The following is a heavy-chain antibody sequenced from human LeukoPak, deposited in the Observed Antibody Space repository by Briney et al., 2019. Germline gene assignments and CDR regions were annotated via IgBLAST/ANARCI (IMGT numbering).Heavy chain of an antibody. V-gene: IGHV1-69*13. CDR3: ARQVRYYYDSSGYYYAAFDI. Sequence: SVKVSCKASGGTFSSYAISWVRQAPGQGLEWMGGIIPIFGTANYAQKFQGRVTITADESTSTAYMELSSLRSEDTAVYYCARQVRYYYDSSGYYYAAFDIWAKGQWSPPLQ. CDR1: GGTFSSYA. D-gene: IGHD3-22*01. J-gene: IGHJ3*02. CDR2: IIPIFGTA.